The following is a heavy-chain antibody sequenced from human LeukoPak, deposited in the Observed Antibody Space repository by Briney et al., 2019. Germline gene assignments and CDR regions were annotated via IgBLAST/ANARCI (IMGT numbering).Heavy chain of an antibody. J-gene: IGHJ6*03. CDR3: ARDRGRIGYYYYYMDV. V-gene: IGHV3-66*02. CDR2: IYSGGST. Sequence: GGSLRLSCAASGFTVSSNYMSWVRQAPGKGLEWVSVIYSGGSTYYAGSVKGRFTISGDNSKNTLYLQMNSLRAEDTAVYYCARDRGRIGYYYYYMDVWGKGTTVTVSS. CDR1: GFTVSSNY. D-gene: IGHD3-16*01.